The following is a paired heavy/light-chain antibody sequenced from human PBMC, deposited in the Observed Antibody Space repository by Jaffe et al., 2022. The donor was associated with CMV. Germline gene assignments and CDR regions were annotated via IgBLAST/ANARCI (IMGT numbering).Heavy chain of an antibody. D-gene: IGHD6-19*01. J-gene: IGHJ4*02. V-gene: IGHV3-23*04. CDR2: IPTGGDET. CDR1: GFTFSNYV. CDR3: VSRRGWGAEDY. Sequence: EVHLVESGGGLVQPGGSLRLSCAASGFTFSNYVMSWVRQAPGKGLEWISVIPTGGDETWDADFVKGRFTISRDNSRNTLYLQMNSLRVDDTAVYYCVSRRGWGAEDYWGQGILVTVSS.
Light chain of an antibody. Sequence: DIQMTQSPSSLSASVGDRVTITCRASQSINNYLNWYQQKSGKAPKLLIYTASSLQSGVPSRFSGSGSGTDFTLTINSLQPEDAATYYCQHSYSSLGLTFGGGTKVEIK. CDR3: QHSYSSLGLT. CDR2: TAS. V-gene: IGKV1-39*01. J-gene: IGKJ4*01. CDR1: QSINNY.